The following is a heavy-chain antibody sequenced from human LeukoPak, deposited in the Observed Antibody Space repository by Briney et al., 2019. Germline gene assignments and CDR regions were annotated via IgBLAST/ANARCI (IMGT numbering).Heavy chain of an antibody. CDR3: AKGKTVTQFDY. D-gene: IGHD4-17*01. J-gene: IGHJ4*02. Sequence: GGSLRLSCAASGFAFSSYAMSWVRQAPGKGLEWVSVISGSGGSTYTDSVKGRFTISRDNSKNTLYLQMNSLRAEDTAVYYCAKGKTVTQFDYWGQGTLVTVSS. CDR2: ISGSGGST. CDR1: GFAFSSYA. V-gene: IGHV3-23*01.